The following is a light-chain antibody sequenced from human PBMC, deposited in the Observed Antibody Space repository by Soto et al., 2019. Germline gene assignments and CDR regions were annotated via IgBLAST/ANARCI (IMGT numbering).Light chain of an antibody. CDR2: GSS. J-gene: IGKJ2*01. V-gene: IGKV3-20*01. CDR3: QQYGRSPLLYT. Sequence: EIVLTQSPGTLSLSPGERATLSCRASQSVNSNFLAWYQQKPGQAPRLLVYGSSTRAAGVPDRFSGSGSGTDFTLTLSRLEPEDFAVYYCQQYGRSPLLYTFGQGTKLGVK. CDR1: QSVNSNF.